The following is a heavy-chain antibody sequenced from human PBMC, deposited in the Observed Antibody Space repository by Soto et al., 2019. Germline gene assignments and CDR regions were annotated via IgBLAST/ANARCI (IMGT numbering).Heavy chain of an antibody. J-gene: IGHJ4*02. CDR2: IYSGGST. CDR1: GFTVSSNY. V-gene: IGHV3-53*01. D-gene: IGHD3-3*01. Sequence: EVQLVESGGGLIQPGGSLRLSCAASGFTVSSNYMSWVRQAPGKGLEWVSVIYSGGSTYYADSVKGRFTISRDNSKNTLYLQMNSLRAEDTAVYYCASSITIFGVVWPPPENWGQGTLVTVSS. CDR3: ASSITIFGVVWPPPEN.